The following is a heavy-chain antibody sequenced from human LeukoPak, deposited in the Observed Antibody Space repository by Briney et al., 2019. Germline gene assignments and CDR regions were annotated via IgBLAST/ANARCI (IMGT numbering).Heavy chain of an antibody. V-gene: IGHV4-39*01. CDR1: GDSISSSNYY. CDR3: ASGSYSSGWFPYFEF. D-gene: IGHD6-19*01. J-gene: IGHJ4*02. Sequence: SETLSLTCTVSGDSISSSNYYWGWIRQPPGKGLEWIGSIYYSGSTYYNPSLKSRVTISIDTPKNQFSLKLSSVTAADTATYYYASGSYSSGWFPYFEFWGQGTLVTVSS. CDR2: IYYSGST.